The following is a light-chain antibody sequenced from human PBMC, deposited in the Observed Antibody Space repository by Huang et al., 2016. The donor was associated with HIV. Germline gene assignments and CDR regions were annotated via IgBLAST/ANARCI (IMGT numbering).Light chain of an antibody. Sequence: EIEMTQSPATLSVSPGESATLSCRASHSVDSDLAWYQQKPGQAPRLLIYDASTRATGISAKFNGTGSGTEFSLSITNLQSEDFAVYYCQQYNDWPPLTCGGGTKVEI. CDR2: DAS. J-gene: IGKJ4*01. CDR1: HSVDSD. V-gene: IGKV3-15*01. CDR3: QQYNDWPPLT.